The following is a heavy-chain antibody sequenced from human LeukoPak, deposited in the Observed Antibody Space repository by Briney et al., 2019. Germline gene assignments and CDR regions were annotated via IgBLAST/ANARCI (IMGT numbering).Heavy chain of an antibody. CDR3: AKGRDILTGLVDY. CDR2: ISGSGGST. D-gene: IGHD3-9*01. V-gene: IGHV3-23*01. Sequence: PGGSLRLSCAASGFIFSDYSIHWVRQAPGKGLEWVSGISGSGGSTYYADSVKGRFTISRDNSKNTLYLQMNRLRAEDTAVYYCAKGRDILTGLVDYWGQGTLVTVSS. CDR1: GFIFSDYS. J-gene: IGHJ4*02.